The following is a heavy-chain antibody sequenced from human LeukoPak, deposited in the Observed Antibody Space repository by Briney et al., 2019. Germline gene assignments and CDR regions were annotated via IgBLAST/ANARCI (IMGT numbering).Heavy chain of an antibody. CDR3: ARHIARDYVWGSYRGGGCFDY. J-gene: IGHJ4*03. D-gene: IGHD3-16*02. V-gene: IGHV4-34*01. CDR1: GGSFSGYY. Sequence: SETLTLTCAVYGGSFSGYYWSWIRQPPGKGLEWIGEINHSGSTNYNPSLKSRVTISLETSKNQFSMKLSSVSAANTAVYYCARHIARDYVWGSYRGGGCFDYWGQGTLVTVSS. CDR2: INHSGST.